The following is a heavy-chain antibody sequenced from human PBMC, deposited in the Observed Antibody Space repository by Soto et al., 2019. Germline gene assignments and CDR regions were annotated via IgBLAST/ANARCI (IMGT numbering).Heavy chain of an antibody. CDR1: GFTFRSYE. J-gene: IGHJ6*02. D-gene: IGHD2-15*01. V-gene: IGHV3-48*03. Sequence: EVQVVESGGGLVQPGGSLRLVCTASGFTFRSYEMNWVRQAPGKGLEWVSTISRTGGSIKYADSVKGRFTLSRDNAKNSLYLQINSLRAEDTAVYYCARSSATPNGWWGFGLDVWGQGTSVIVSS. CDR3: ARSSATPNGWWGFGLDV. CDR2: ISRTGGSI.